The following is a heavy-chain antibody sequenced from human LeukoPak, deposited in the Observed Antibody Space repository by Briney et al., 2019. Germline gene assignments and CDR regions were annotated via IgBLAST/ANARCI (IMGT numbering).Heavy chain of an antibody. D-gene: IGHD3-22*01. V-gene: IGHV5-51*01. CDR1: GYSFTSYW. Sequence: GESLKISCKGSGYSFTSYWIGWVRQMPGKGLEWMGIIYPGDSDTRYSPSFQGQVTISADKSISTAYLQWSSLKASDTAMYYCARPRYYDSGGYYPPYYFDYWGQGTLVTVSS. CDR2: IYPGDSDT. J-gene: IGHJ4*02. CDR3: ARPRYYDSGGYYPPYYFDY.